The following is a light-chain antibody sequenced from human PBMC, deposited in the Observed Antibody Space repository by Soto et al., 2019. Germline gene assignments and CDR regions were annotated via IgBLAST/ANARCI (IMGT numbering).Light chain of an antibody. CDR3: LQYSNGPRT. J-gene: IGKJ1*01. CDR2: GAS. CDR1: QSVSTY. V-gene: IGKV3D-15*01. Sequence: EIMFKQSLATLSLSKGERATLSCRASQSVSTYLAWYQQKPGQAPRLLIYGASSRATGIPDRFSGSGYGAEFTLTINSLQSEDFALYYCLQYSNGPRTFGQGTNVDIK.